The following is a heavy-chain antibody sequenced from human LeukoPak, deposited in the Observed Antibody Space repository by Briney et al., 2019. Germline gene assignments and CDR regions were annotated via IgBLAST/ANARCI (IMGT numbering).Heavy chain of an antibody. Sequence: SETLSLTCTVSGGSISSGGYYWSWIRQPPGKGLEWIGYIYHSGSTYYNPSLKSRVTISVDRSKNQFSLKLSSVTAADTAVYYCARDGFLESHWGQGTLVTVSS. CDR1: GGSISSGGYY. V-gene: IGHV4-30-2*01. D-gene: IGHD3-3*01. J-gene: IGHJ4*02. CDR2: IYHSGST. CDR3: ARDGFLESH.